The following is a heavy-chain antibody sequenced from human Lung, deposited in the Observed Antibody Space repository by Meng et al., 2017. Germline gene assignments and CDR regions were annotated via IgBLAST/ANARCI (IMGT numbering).Heavy chain of an antibody. CDR1: GFPFTDHW. Sequence: EVELVRSGGGFVRPGVSLSRSCAASGFPFTDHWMHWVRQGPGKGLVWVSRINRDGTKPTYADSVKGRFTISRDNAKNTLYLQMNNLRAEDTAFYYCTNDRLNHWGQGALVTVSS. J-gene: IGHJ1*01. CDR2: INRDGTKP. D-gene: IGHD1-1*01. CDR3: TNDRLNH. V-gene: IGHV3-74*01.